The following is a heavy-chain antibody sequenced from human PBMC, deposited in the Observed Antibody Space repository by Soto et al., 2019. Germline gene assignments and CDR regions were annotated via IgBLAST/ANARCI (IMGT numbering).Heavy chain of an antibody. CDR1: GFIVSSSY. D-gene: IGHD6-13*01. CDR2: IYSDGRT. CDR3: ARCSGWYGQCYFDC. Sequence: DVQLVETGGGLIQPGGSLRLSCAASGFIVSSSYMSWVRQAPGKALEWVSVIYSDGRTYYTDSVKGRFTISRDNSKNTLYLQMNSLSAEDTAVYYCARCSGWYGQCYFDCWGQGTLVTVSS. V-gene: IGHV3-53*02. J-gene: IGHJ4*02.